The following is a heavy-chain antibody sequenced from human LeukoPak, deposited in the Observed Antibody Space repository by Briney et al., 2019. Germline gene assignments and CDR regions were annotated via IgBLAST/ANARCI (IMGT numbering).Heavy chain of an antibody. D-gene: IGHD1-26*01. V-gene: IGHV3-66*01. CDR1: GFSVSTKY. Sequence: GGSLRLSCAASGFSVSTKYMSWVRQAPGKGLEWVSIIYGADGTYYADSVKGRFTISRDNSKNTLYLQMNSLRPEDTAVYYCARDGLLGATNPFDYWGQGTLVTVSS. J-gene: IGHJ4*02. CDR3: ARDGLLGATNPFDY. CDR2: IYGADGT.